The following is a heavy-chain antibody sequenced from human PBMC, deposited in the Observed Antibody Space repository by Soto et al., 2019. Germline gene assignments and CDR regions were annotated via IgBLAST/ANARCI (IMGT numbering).Heavy chain of an antibody. CDR3: ARGSGSYYAS. Sequence: QVQLQESGPGLVKPSETLSLTCTVSGASVSSGNYYWSWIRQPPGKGLECIGYISYSGSTNYNPSLKGRVTISIDTSKNQFSLKLSSVTAADTAVYYCARGSGSYYASWGQGTLVTVSS. V-gene: IGHV4-61*01. CDR1: GASVSSGNYY. CDR2: ISYSGST. J-gene: IGHJ4*02. D-gene: IGHD1-26*01.